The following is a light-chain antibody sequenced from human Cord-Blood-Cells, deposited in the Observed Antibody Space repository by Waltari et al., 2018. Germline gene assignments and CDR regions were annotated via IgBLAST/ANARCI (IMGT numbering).Light chain of an antibody. V-gene: IGKV2-28*01. Sequence: DIVITQSPLSLPVTPGDPASISCRSSQSLLHSNGYNYLDWYLQKPGQPPQLLIYLGSNRASGVPDRFSGSGSGTDFTLKISRVEAEDVGVYYCMQALRTPYTFGQGTKLEIK. CDR2: LGS. J-gene: IGKJ2*01. CDR3: MQALRTPYT. CDR1: QSLLHSNGYNY.